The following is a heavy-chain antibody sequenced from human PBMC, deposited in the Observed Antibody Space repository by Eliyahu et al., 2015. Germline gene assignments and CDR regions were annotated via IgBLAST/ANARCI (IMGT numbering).Heavy chain of an antibody. V-gene: IGHV3-49*04. J-gene: IGHJ4*02. CDR2: IRSEIYGGTT. CDR3: SRSPTANVFDDSIYP. Sequence: EVQLVESGGGFVEPGRSLXLSCXASGFXFSXXAISWVRQTPGKGLEWIGFIRSEIYGGTTEYAASVNGRFTISRDDSKRIAYLQGSGLKTDDTGVYYCSRSPTANVFDDSIYPWGQGTLVTVTS. D-gene: IGHD4-11*01. CDR1: GFXFSXXA.